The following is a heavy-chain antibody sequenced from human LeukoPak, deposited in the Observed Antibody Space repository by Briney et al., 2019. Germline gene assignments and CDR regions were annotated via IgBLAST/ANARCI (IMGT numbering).Heavy chain of an antibody. CDR3: AREGDYDILTGYYFIDS. D-gene: IGHD3-9*01. V-gene: IGHV4-59*01. CDR1: GVSISSYY. CDR2: IYYTGST. J-gene: IGHJ4*02. Sequence: PSETLSLTCTVSGVSISSYYWGWIRQFPGRGLEWIGYIYYTGSTSYNPSLKSRVTISIDTSKNQFSLKLSSVTAADTAVYYCAREGDYDILTGYYFIDSWGQGTLVTVSS.